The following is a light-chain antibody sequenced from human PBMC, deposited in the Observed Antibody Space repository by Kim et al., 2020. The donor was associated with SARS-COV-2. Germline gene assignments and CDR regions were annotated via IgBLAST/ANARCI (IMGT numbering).Light chain of an antibody. CDR1: SLRSYY. J-gene: IGLJ2*01. CDR3: NSRDSSGNPHVV. Sequence: SSELTQDPAVSVALGQTVRITCQGDSLRSYYASWYQQKPGQAPVLVIYGKNNRPSGIPDRFSGSSSGNTASLTTTGAQAEDEADYYCNSRDSSGNPHVVFGGGTQLTVL. CDR2: GKN. V-gene: IGLV3-19*01.